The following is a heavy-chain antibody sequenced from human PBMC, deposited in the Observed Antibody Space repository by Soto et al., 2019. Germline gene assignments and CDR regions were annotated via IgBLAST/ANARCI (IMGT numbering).Heavy chain of an antibody. CDR3: AKVPSPGPHDAFDI. Sequence: VGSLRLSCAASGFTFSSYGMHWVRQAPGKGLEWVAVISYDGSNKYYADSVKGRFTISRDNSKNTLYLQMNSLRAEDTAVYYCAKVPSPGPHDAFDIWGQGTMVTVSS. CDR1: GFTFSSYG. CDR2: ISYDGSNK. J-gene: IGHJ3*02. V-gene: IGHV3-30*18.